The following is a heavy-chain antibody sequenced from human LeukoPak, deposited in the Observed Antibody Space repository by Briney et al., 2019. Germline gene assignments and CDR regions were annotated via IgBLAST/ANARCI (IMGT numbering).Heavy chain of an antibody. J-gene: IGHJ4*02. CDR3: ARDPHILTGSYFDY. V-gene: IGHV1-2*06. CDR1: GYTFTGYY. D-gene: IGHD3-9*01. CDR2: INPNSGGT. Sequence: GASVKVSCKASGYTFTGYYMHWVRQAPGQGLEWMGRINPNSGGTNYAQKFQGRVTMTRDTSISTAYMELSSLRSEDTAVYYCARDPHILTGSYFDYWGQGTLVTVSS.